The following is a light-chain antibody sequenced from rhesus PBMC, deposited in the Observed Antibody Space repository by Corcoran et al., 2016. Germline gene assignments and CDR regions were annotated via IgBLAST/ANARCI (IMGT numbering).Light chain of an antibody. CDR1: QGISSW. Sequence: DIQMTQSPSSLSASVGDKVTITCRASQGISSWLAWYQQQQGKDPKLLIYAASSLQSGVPSRFSGSVSGTHYTLTISSLQPEDFATYYCQQGYNTPRTFGQGTKVEIK. CDR3: QQGYNTPRT. CDR2: AAS. J-gene: IGKJ1*01. V-gene: IGKV1-18*01.